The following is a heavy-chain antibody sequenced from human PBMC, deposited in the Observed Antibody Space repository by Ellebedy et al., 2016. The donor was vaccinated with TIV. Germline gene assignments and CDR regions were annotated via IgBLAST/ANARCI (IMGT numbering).Heavy chain of an antibody. V-gene: IGHV4-4*02. D-gene: IGHD4-17*01. Sequence: MPSETLSLTCTVSGDSISSSNWWTWVRPPPGKGLEWIGEIYHSGSTNYNPSFKRRVSMSVDKSKNQFSLKLSSVIAADTAVYYCARRQAYDDFEYTFDIWGQGTMVTVSS. CDR2: IYHSGST. CDR1: GDSISSSNW. J-gene: IGHJ3*02. CDR3: ARRQAYDDFEYTFDI.